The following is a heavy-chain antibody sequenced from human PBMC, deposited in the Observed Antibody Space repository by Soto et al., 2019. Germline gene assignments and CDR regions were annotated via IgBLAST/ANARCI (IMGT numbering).Heavy chain of an antibody. CDR3: ARSPLLTGTTDYYGMDV. J-gene: IGHJ6*02. D-gene: IGHD1-7*01. CDR1: GGSVSSGSYY. Sequence: QVQLRESGPGLVKPSETLSLTCTVSGGSVSSGSYYWSWIRQPPGKGLEWIGYIYYSGSTNYNPSLKSRVTISVDTSKNQFSLKLSSVTAADTAVYYCARSPLLTGTTDYYGMDVWGQGTTVTVSS. CDR2: IYYSGST. V-gene: IGHV4-61*01.